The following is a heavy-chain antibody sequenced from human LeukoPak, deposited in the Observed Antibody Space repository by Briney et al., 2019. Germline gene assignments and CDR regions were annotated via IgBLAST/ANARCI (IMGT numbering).Heavy chain of an antibody. CDR3: ATVRGSSSSTWNADS. J-gene: IGHJ5*01. D-gene: IGHD3-16*01. CDR1: GFIFSSYG. V-gene: IGHV3-33*01. Sequence: GGSLRLSCAASGFIFSSYGMHWVRQAPGKGLEWVAIIWYDGSNKYYVDSVKGRFTISKDNSKNTMYLQMNSLRAEDTAIYYCATVRGSSSSTWNADSWGQGTLVTVSS. CDR2: IWYDGSNK.